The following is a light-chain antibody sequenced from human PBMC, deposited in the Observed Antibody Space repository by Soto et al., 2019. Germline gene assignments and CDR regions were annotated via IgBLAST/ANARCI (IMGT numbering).Light chain of an antibody. V-gene: IGKV1-5*03. J-gene: IGKJ4*01. Sequence: DIQITQSPSTLSASVGDRVTITCRASEFISKWLAWYQQKPGTAPKLLIYQASSLESGVPSRFSGSGSGTEFTLTITSLQPDDFATYYCQQYNTFPLTFGGGTKVEIK. CDR2: QAS. CDR1: EFISKW. CDR3: QQYNTFPLT.